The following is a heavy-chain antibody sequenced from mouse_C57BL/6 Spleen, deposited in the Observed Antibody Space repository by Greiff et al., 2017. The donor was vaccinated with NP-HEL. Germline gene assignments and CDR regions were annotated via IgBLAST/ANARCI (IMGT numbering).Heavy chain of an antibody. J-gene: IGHJ4*01. Sequence: VKLQESGAELVKPGASVKISCKASGSPCLLTSLPVLTSRPFNFLEFLLHIYPFSFCTNYNGKFKGKATLTADKSSSTAYMQLSSLTSEDSAVYFCAGRGDYDGYYAVDYWGQGTSVTVSS. CDR3: AGRGDYDGYYAVDY. V-gene: IGHV1-80*01. CDR2: IYPFSFCT. D-gene: IGHD2-4*01. CDR1: GSPCLLTS.